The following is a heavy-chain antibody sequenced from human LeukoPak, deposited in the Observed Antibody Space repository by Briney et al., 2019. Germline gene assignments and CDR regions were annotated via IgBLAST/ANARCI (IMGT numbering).Heavy chain of an antibody. V-gene: IGHV3-23*01. CDR2: FDGSGGST. CDR3: EKEYCSFRCNFDY. D-gene: IGHD2-15*01. CDR1: GFTFSSYW. J-gene: IGHJ4*02. Sequence: PGGSLRLSCAASGFTFSSYWMHWVRQAPGKGLEWVSGFDGSGGSTYYADSVRGRFTISRDNSKMTLYLHMNSLRVEDTAVYYCEKEYCSFRCNFDYWGQGTVVTVSS.